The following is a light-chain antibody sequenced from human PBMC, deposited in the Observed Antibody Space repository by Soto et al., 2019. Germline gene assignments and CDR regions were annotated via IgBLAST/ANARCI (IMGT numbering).Light chain of an antibody. V-gene: IGKV1-8*01. CDR2: AAS. CDR3: QQYYSYPPFT. Sequence: AIRMTQSPSSFSASTGARVTITCRASQGISSYLAWYQQKPGKAPKLLIYAASTLQSGVPSRFSGSGSGTDFTLTIRCLQSEDFATYYCQQYYSYPPFTFGPGTKVDIK. CDR1: QGISSY. J-gene: IGKJ3*01.